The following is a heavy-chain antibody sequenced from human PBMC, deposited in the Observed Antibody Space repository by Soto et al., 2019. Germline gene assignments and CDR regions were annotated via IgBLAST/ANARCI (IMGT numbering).Heavy chain of an antibody. Sequence: ASVKVSCKVSGYTLTVLSMHWVRQAPGKGLEWMGGFDPEDGETIYAQKFQGRVTMTEDTSTDTAYMELSSLRSEDTAVYYCATQCSSTSCYQDWFDPWGQGTLVTVSS. D-gene: IGHD2-2*01. V-gene: IGHV1-24*01. CDR3: ATQCSSTSCYQDWFDP. J-gene: IGHJ5*02. CDR1: GYTLTVLS. CDR2: FDPEDGET.